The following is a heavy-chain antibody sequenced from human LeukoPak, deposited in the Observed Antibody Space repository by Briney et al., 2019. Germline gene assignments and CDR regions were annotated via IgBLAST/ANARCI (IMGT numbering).Heavy chain of an antibody. CDR2: ITKSGDQT. J-gene: IGHJ3*02. CDR3: VKSAGKDGYRDVFDI. D-gene: IGHD5-24*01. V-gene: IGHV3-53*01. Sequence: GGSLRLSCAASGLTVNDNFVSWVRQAPGKGLEWVSTITKSGDQTHYADSVRGLFTISRDIFKNTLYLQMNSLRAEDTAVYHCVKSAGKDGYRDVFDIWGQGTVVTVSS. CDR1: GLTVNDNF.